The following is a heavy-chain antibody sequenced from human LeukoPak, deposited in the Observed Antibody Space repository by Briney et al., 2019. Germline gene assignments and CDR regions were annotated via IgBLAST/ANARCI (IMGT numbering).Heavy chain of an antibody. J-gene: IGHJ4*02. V-gene: IGHV4-61*02. D-gene: IGHD2-2*01. CDR2: IYTSGST. CDR1: GGSISSGSYY. CDR3: AREGDIVVVPAAPFYY. Sequence: SQTLSLTCTVSGGSISSGSYYWSWIRQPAGKGLEWIGRIYTSGSTNYNPSLKSRVTISVDTSKNQFSLKLSSVTAADTAVFYCAREGDIVVVPAAPFYYWVQGTLVTVSS.